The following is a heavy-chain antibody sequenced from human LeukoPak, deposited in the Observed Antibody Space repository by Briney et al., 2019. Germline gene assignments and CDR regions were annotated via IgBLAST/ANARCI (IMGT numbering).Heavy chain of an antibody. CDR1: GFTFDDYA. D-gene: IGHD3-22*01. Sequence: GGSLRLSCAASGFTFDDYAMHWVRQAPGKGLEWVSLISWDGGSIYYADSVKGRFTISRDNSKNSLYLQMNSLRAEDTALYYCAKVADPYYYDSSGLYFDYWGQGTLVTVSS. V-gene: IGHV3-43D*04. CDR2: ISWDGGSI. CDR3: AKVADPYYYDSSGLYFDY. J-gene: IGHJ4*02.